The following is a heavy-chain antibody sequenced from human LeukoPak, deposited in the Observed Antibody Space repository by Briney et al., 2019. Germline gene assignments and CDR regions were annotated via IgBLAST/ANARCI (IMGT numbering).Heavy chain of an antibody. D-gene: IGHD2-15*01. J-gene: IGHJ4*02. V-gene: IGHV1-2*02. CDR1: GYTFTGYY. Sequence: GASVKVSCKASGYTFTGYYMHWVRQAPGQGLEWMGWSSPHIGGTNFAQNFQGRVTMTRDTSTSTAYVELRSLRSDDTAVYYCARDRVYCSGGSCYPSYYLDSWGQGTLVTVSP. CDR2: SSPHIGGT. CDR3: ARDRVYCSGGSCYPSYYLDS.